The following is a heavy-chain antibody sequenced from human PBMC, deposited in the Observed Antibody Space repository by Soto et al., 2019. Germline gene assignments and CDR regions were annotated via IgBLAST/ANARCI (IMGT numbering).Heavy chain of an antibody. CDR3: ATVLSAAYDI. V-gene: IGHV3-23*01. J-gene: IGHJ3*02. CDR1: GITFSDYS. CDR2: ISGGTGTT. Sequence: GGSLRLSCAVSGITFSDYSINWVRQAPGKGLEWVSGISGGTGTTYYADSVKGRFTISRDNSKNTVYLQMNSLRAEDTALYYCATVLSAAYDIWGQGTMVTVSS.